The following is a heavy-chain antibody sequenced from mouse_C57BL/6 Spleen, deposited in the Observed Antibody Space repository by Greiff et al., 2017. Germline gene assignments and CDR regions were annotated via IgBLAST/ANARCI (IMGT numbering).Heavy chain of an antibody. CDR3: ARFYYDNYGWYFEV. V-gene: IGHV1-18*01. Sequence: VQLLQSGPELVQPGASVQIPCKSSGYTFTDYNLYWVKQSPGKSLELVGDINPHNGGTNYNHKFKDQFTLTVDKSSSTAYMELRSLTSEDTAVYYCARFYYDNYGWYFEVWGTGTTVTVSS. J-gene: IGHJ1*03. CDR2: INPHNGGT. D-gene: IGHD2-1*01. CDR1: GYTFTDYN.